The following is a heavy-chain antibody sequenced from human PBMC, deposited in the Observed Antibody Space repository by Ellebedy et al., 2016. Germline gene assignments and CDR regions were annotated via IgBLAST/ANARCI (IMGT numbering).Heavy chain of an antibody. CDR3: AGGRGWLIDS. Sequence: GESLKISXAASGFTFSNYWMNWVRQAPGKGLEWVTNIRQDGREQNYVDSARGRFTISRDNAKNSLFLEINSLRAEDTAVCYCAGGRGWLIDSWGLGTLVTVSS. D-gene: IGHD6-19*01. J-gene: IGHJ4*02. V-gene: IGHV3-7*04. CDR1: GFTFSNYW. CDR2: IRQDGREQ.